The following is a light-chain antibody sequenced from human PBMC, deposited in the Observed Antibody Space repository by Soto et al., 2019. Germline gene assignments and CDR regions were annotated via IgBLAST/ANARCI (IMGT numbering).Light chain of an antibody. V-gene: IGLV6-57*04. J-gene: IGLJ3*02. CDR1: GGSIANHY. CDR2: EDN. Sequence: NFMLTQPHSVSESPGKTVTISCTRSGGSIANHYVQWYQQSPGSAPTTVIYEDNQRPSGVPDRFSGSIDSSSNSASLTLSGLKTEDEADYYCQSFDSTSVVFGGGTKLTVL. CDR3: QSFDSTSVV.